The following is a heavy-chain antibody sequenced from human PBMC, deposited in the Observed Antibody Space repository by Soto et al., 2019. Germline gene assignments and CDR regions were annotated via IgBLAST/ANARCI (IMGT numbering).Heavy chain of an antibody. CDR3: ARDPLGFRYYDFWSGYSYDAFDI. CDR2: IIPIFGTA. CDR1: GGTFSSYA. Sequence: SVKVSCKASGGTFSSYAISWVRQAPGQGLEWMGGIIPIFGTANYAQKFQGRVTITADESTSTAYMELSSLRSEDTAVYYCARDPLGFRYYDFWSGYSYDAFDIWGQGTMVTVSS. J-gene: IGHJ3*02. V-gene: IGHV1-69*13. D-gene: IGHD3-3*01.